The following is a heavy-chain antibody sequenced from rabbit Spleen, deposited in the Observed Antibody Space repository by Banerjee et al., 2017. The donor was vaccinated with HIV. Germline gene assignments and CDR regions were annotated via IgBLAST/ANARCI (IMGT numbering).Heavy chain of an antibody. J-gene: IGHJ3*01. D-gene: IGHD8-1*01. Sequence: QQQLEESGGGLVKPGGTLTLTCIASGVSFSGNSYMCWVRQAPGKGLEWIACIDTGSSGFAYFASWAKGRFTCSKTSSTTVTLQMTSLTAADTATYFCARDSASSFSSYGMDLWGQGTLVTVS. CDR1: GVSFSGNSY. CDR3: ARDSASSFSSYGMDL. CDR2: IDTGSSGFA. V-gene: IGHV1S45*01.